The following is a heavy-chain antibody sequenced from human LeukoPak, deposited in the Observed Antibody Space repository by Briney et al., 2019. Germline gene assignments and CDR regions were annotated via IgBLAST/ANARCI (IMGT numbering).Heavy chain of an antibody. V-gene: IGHV3-9*01. CDR3: AKERDSSGIIDD. CDR1: GFTFNDYA. J-gene: IGHJ4*02. CDR2: INWSSRSI. D-gene: IGHD3-10*01. Sequence: GGSLRLSCAASGFTFNDYAMHWVRQAPGRGLEWVSVINWSSRSIVYADSVKGRFTISRDNAKNSLYLQMNSLRVEDTALYYCAKERDSSGIIDDWGQGTLVTVSS.